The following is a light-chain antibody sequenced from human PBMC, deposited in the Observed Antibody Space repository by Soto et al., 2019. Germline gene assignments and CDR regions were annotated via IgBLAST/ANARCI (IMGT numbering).Light chain of an antibody. Sequence: EIVLTQSPATLSLSPGERATLSCRASQSVSSYLAWYQQKPGQTPRLLIYDASKRAPGIPARFSGSGSGTDFTITISSLEPADFAVYSCQQRSNWPITFGQGTRLEIK. CDR1: QSVSSY. CDR3: QQRSNWPIT. CDR2: DAS. J-gene: IGKJ5*01. V-gene: IGKV3-11*01.